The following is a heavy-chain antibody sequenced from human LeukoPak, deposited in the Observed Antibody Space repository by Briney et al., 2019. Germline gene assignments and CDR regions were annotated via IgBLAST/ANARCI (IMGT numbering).Heavy chain of an antibody. J-gene: IGHJ4*02. V-gene: IGHV4-39*01. D-gene: IGHD4-17*01. CDR1: GGSISSSSYS. CDR2: IYYSGST. Sequence: PSETLSLTCTVSGGSISSSSYSWGWIRQPPGKGLEWIGSIYYSGSTYYNPSLKSRVTISVDTSKNQFSLKLSSVTAADTAVYYCARPNHDYGFDYWGQGTLVTVSS. CDR3: ARPNHDYGFDY.